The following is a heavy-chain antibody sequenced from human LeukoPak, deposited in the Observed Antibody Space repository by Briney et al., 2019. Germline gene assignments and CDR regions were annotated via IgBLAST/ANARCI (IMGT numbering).Heavy chain of an antibody. CDR3: TSSQWVLLWFGEVTAWDY. J-gene: IGHJ4*02. V-gene: IGHV3-15*01. CDR1: GFTFSNAW. CDR2: IKSKTDGGTT. Sequence: GGSLRLSCAASGFTFSNAWMSWVRQAPGKGLEWVGRIKSKTDGGTTDYAAPVKGRFTISRDDSKNTLYLQMNSLKTEDTAVYYCTSSQWVLLWFGEVTAWDYWGQGTLVTVSS. D-gene: IGHD3-10*01.